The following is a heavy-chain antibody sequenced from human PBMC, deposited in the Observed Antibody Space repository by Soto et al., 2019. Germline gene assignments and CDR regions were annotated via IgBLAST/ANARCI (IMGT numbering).Heavy chain of an antibody. Sequence: SETLCLTWTVSGGSISSYYWSWIRQPPGKGLEWIGYIYYSGSTNYNPSLKSRVTISVDTSKNQFSLKLSSVTAADTAVYYCARHLPGPCSSTSCYVGYDYFDYWGQGTLVTVSS. J-gene: IGHJ4*02. D-gene: IGHD2-2*01. CDR2: IYYSGST. CDR1: GGSISSYY. CDR3: ARHLPGPCSSTSCYVGYDYFDY. V-gene: IGHV4-59*08.